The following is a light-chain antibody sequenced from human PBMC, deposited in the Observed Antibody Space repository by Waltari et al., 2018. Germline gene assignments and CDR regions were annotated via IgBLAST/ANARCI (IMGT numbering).Light chain of an antibody. CDR3: SSYISSSTLEL. V-gene: IGLV2-14*03. CDR1: SGDVGAYNY. CDR2: DVS. Sequence: QSALTQPASVSGSPGQSITISCTGPSGDVGAYNYVSWYQQHLGKAPKLMIFDVSNRPSGVSNRFSGSKSGNTASLTISGLQAEDEADYYCSSYISSSTLELFGGGTSLTVL. J-gene: IGLJ2*01.